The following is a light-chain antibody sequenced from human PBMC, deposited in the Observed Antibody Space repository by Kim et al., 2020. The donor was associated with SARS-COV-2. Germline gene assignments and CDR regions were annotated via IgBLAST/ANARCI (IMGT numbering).Light chain of an antibody. V-gene: IGKV1-33*01. CDR1: HDINID. CDR2: DAS. CDR3: RQYENVPYT. Sequence: SASLGDRVTFTCRASHDINIDLSWYQQRPGKAPRLLIFDASFLASGVPSRFRGSGIGTDFTLTITSLQPEDAATYFCRQYENVPYTFGPGTKLEI. J-gene: IGKJ2*01.